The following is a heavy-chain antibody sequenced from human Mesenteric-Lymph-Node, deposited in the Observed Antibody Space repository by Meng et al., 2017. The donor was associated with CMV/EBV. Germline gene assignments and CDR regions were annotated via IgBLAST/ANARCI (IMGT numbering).Heavy chain of an antibody. D-gene: IGHD3-22*01. CDR1: GFTFSSYS. V-gene: IGHV3-21*01. CDR3: ARDEYYDSSGYYWFDP. Sequence: GESLKISCAASGFTFSSYSMNWVRQAPGKGLEWVSSISSSSSYIYYADSVKGRFTISRDNAKNSLYLQMNSLRAEDTAVYYCARDEYYDSSGYYWFDPWGQGTLVTVSS. J-gene: IGHJ5*02. CDR2: ISSSSSYI.